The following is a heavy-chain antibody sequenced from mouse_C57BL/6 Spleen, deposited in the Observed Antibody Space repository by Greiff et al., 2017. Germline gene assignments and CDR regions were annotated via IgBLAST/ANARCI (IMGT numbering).Heavy chain of an antibody. Sequence: VQLQQSGPELVKPGASVKISCKASGYAFSSSWMNWVKQRPGKGLEWIGRIYPGDGDTNYNGKFKGKATLTADKSSSTAYMQLSSLTSEDSAVYFCARHGTYFDYWGQGTTLTVSS. CDR1: GYAFSSSW. J-gene: IGHJ2*01. CDR3: ARHGTYFDY. CDR2: IYPGDGDT. V-gene: IGHV1-82*01. D-gene: IGHD4-1*01.